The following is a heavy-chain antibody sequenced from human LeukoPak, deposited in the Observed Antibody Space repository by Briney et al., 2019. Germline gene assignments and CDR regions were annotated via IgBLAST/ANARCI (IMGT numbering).Heavy chain of an antibody. D-gene: IGHD6-13*01. CDR2: IKEDGSER. J-gene: IGHJ4*02. V-gene: IGHV3-7*01. Sequence: GGALSLSCAASGFTFSNDWMRWVRQAPGKGLEWVANIKEDGSERYYVDSVKGRFTISRDNARNSLYLQMNSLRAEDTAVYYCASGRQLGYWGQGTLVTVSS. CDR3: ASGRQLGY. CDR1: GFTFSNDW.